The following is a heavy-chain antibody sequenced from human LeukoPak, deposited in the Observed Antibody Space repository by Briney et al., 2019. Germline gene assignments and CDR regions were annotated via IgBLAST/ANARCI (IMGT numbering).Heavy chain of an antibody. J-gene: IGHJ4*02. CDR3: ATHSHYYYDSSGYLNY. CDR1: GFTFSSYA. D-gene: IGHD3-22*01. Sequence: GGSLRLSCAASGFTFSSYAMSWVRQAPGKGLGWVSVIYSGGSTYYADSVKGRFTISRDNSKNTLYLQMNSLRAEDTAVYYCATHSHYYYDSSGYLNYWGQGTLVTVSS. V-gene: IGHV3-66*02. CDR2: IYSGGST.